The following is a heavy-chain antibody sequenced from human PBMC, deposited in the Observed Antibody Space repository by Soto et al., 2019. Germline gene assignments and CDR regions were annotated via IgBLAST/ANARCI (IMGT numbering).Heavy chain of an antibody. CDR1: GGSVSSGSYY. V-gene: IGHV4-39*07. J-gene: IGHJ4*02. CDR3: ARGPSPPARDY. D-gene: IGHD2-2*01. Sequence: SGTLSLTCTVSGGSVSSGSYYWSWIRQPPGKGLEWIGEINHSGSTNYNPSLKSRVTISVDTSKNQFSLKLSSVTAADTAVYYCARGPSPPARDYWGQGTLDTVSS. CDR2: INHSGST.